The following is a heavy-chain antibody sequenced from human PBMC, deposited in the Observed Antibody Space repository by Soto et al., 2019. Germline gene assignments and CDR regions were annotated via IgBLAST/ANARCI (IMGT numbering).Heavy chain of an antibody. D-gene: IGHD4-4*01. J-gene: IGHJ6*02. CDR2: IDPSDSST. V-gene: IGHV5-10-1*01. Sequence: PGESLKISCKGSGYTFTGCWINWVRQMPGKGLEWMGKIDPSDSSTNYSPSYSPSFQGHVTISTDKSITTAYLQWSSLKASDTAIYYCARLGHDYSNSGMDVRGQGTTVT. CDR3: ARLGHDYSNSGMDV. CDR1: GYTFTGCW.